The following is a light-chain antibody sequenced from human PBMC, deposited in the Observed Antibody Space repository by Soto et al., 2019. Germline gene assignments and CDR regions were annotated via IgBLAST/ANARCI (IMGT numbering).Light chain of an antibody. J-gene: IGKJ1*01. CDR1: QSVSSN. CDR2: GAF. V-gene: IGKV3-15*01. Sequence: EIVMTQSPATLSVSPGERATLACRASQSVSSNLAWYQQKPGQAPRLLIYGAFTRATGMPARFSGSGPGTEFSLTISSLQSEDVALYYCQQYNNWPSWTFGQGTKVDIK. CDR3: QQYNNWPSWT.